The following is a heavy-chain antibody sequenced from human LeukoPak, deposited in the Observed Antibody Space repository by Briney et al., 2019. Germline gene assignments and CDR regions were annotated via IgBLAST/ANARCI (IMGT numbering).Heavy chain of an antibody. CDR1: GITVSVNY. J-gene: IGHJ4*02. CDR2: INTGGGT. Sequence: GGSLRLXCAVSGITVSVNYMNWVRQAPGKGLEWVSLINTGGGTYYADSVKGRFTISRDNSKNTLYLQMNTLRPEDTAVYYCASGSDSSYWGRGTLVTVSS. CDR3: ASGSDSSY. V-gene: IGHV3-66*02. D-gene: IGHD6-13*01.